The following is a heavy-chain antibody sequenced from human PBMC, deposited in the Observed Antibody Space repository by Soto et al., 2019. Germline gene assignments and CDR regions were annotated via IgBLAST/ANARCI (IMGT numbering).Heavy chain of an antibody. V-gene: IGHV3-30*04. CDR3: ARSRSGAVADSFDF. CDR2: ISRDGTNK. CDR1: GFTFSRYA. D-gene: IGHD3-10*01. J-gene: IGHJ4*02. Sequence: PGGSLRPSCAASGFTFSRYAIHWVRQAPGKGLEWVAVISRDGTNKYYVDSVKGRFTISRDNSRNTLYLQMNSLRHEDAAVYYCARSRSGAVADSFDFWGQGTLVTVSS.